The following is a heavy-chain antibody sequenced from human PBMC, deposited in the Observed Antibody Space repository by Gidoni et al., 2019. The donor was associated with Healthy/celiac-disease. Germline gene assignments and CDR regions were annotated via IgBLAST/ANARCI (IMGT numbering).Heavy chain of an antibody. Sequence: QLQLQESGPGLVKPSETLSLTCTVSGGSISSSSYYWGWIRQPPGKGLEWIGSIYYSGSTYYNPSLKSRVTISVDTSKNQFSLKLSSVTAADTSVYYCAAHSPSGSRRAFDIWGQGTMVTVSS. CDR3: AAHSPSGSRRAFDI. CDR1: GGSISSSSYY. CDR2: IYYSGST. J-gene: IGHJ3*02. V-gene: IGHV4-39*01. D-gene: IGHD6-13*01.